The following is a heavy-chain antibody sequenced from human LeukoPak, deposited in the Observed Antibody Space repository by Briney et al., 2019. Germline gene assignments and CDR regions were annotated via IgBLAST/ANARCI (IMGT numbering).Heavy chain of an antibody. J-gene: IGHJ3*02. D-gene: IGHD4-23*01. CDR1: GFTFSNCA. V-gene: IGHV3-23*01. CDR2: ISGSGGST. Sequence: GGSLRLSCAASGFTFSNCAVSWVRQAPGKGLEWVSAISGSGGSTYYADSVKGRFTISRDNSKNTLYLQMNSLRAEDAAVFYCAKSPAVDAAFDIWGQGTMVTVSS. CDR3: AKSPAVDAAFDI.